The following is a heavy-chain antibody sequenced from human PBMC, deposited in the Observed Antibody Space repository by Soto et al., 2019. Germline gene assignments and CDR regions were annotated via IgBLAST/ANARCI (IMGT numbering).Heavy chain of an antibody. CDR1: GYTFTSHY. Sequence: QVQLVQSGAEVRKPGASVKVSCKASGYTFTSHYMHWVRQAPGQGLEWMGIINPSGGSTTYAQKCQGRVTMTRDTSTSTVYMELSSLRSEDTAVYYCARDQVAGTYYFDYWGQGTLVTVSS. CDR3: ARDQVAGTYYFDY. CDR2: INPSGGST. J-gene: IGHJ4*02. D-gene: IGHD2-15*01. V-gene: IGHV1-46*01.